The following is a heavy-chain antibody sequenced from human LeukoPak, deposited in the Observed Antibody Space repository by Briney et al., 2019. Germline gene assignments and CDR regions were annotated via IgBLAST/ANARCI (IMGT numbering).Heavy chain of an antibody. CDR1: GASISGSDYN. V-gene: IGHV4-30-4*01. CDR3: ATLDNSFDH. J-gene: IGHJ5*02. Sequence: PSETLSLTCNVSGASISGSDYNWSWLRQPPGKGLEWIAFIFYSGTIYNNPSLKSRTLISVDTSKNQFSLRLTSVTAADTAVYFCATLDNSFDHWGQGTLVTVSS. CDR2: IFYSGTI.